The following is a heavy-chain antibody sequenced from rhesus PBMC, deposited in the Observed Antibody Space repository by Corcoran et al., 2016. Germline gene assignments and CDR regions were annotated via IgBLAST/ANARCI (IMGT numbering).Heavy chain of an antibody. CDR3: ATLDFEF. V-gene: IGHV1-111*02. Sequence: EVQLVQSGAALTKPWASVKISCQASGYPFPHSYLPLGRQAPGKGLEWMGRVDPEDGEAIHAQKFQDRVTITADTSTDTAYMELSSLRSEDTAVYYCATLDFEFWGQGALVTVSS. D-gene: IGHD3-3*01. CDR2: VDPEDGEA. J-gene: IGHJ1*01. CDR1: GYPFPHSY.